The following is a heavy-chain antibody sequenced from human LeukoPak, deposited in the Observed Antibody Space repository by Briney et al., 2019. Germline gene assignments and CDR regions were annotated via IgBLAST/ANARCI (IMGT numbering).Heavy chain of an antibody. CDR1: GYTFTSYA. CDR3: ASHRGPTRLYYYYGMDV. Sequence: GASVKVSCKASGYTFTSYAMHWVRQAPGQRLEWMGWINAGNGNTKYSQKFQGRVTITRDTSANTAYMELSSLRSEDPAVYYCASHRGPTRLYYYYGMDVWGQGTTVTVSS. V-gene: IGHV1-3*01. CDR2: INAGNGNT. J-gene: IGHJ6*02.